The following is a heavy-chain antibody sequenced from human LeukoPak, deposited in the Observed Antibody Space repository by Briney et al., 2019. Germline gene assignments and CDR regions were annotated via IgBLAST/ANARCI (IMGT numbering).Heavy chain of an antibody. CDR2: IYYSGST. D-gene: IGHD6-19*01. Sequence: SETLSLTCTVSGGSISSYYWSWIRQPPGKGLEWIGYIYYSGSTNYNPSLKSRVTISVDTSKNQFSLKLSSVTAADTAVYYCARHRDSSGWYWYYFDYWGQGTLVTVSS. CDR3: ARHRDSSGWYWYYFDY. V-gene: IGHV4-59*08. J-gene: IGHJ4*02. CDR1: GGSISSYY.